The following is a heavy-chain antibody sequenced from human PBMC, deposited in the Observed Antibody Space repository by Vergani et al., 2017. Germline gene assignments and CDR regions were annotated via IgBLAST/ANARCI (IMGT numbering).Heavy chain of an antibody. CDR2: IHPADSDT. D-gene: IGHD6-19*01. Sequence: EVQLVQSGAEVKKPGESLKISCQISGYSFTNYWIGWVRQMPGKGLEWMGIIHPADSDTRYSPSFQGQVTISADKSISTAYLQWSSLKASDTAMYYCARQVAVAGKWWGPYYYYGMDVWGQGTTVTVSS. CDR1: GYSFTNYW. V-gene: IGHV5-51*01. J-gene: IGHJ6*02. CDR3: ARQVAVAGKWWGPYYYYGMDV.